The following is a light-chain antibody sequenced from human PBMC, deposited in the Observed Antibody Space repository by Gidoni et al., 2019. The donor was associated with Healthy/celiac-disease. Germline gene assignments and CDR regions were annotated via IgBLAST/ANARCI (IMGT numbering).Light chain of an antibody. J-gene: IGKJ1*01. CDR2: GAS. CDR3: QQYGSSPRT. V-gene: IGKV3-20*01. CDR1: QSVSSSY. Sequence: EIVLTQSPGTLSLSPGERANLSCRASQSVSSSYLAWYQQKPGQAPWLLIYGASSRATGIPDRFSGSGSGTDFTLTISRLEPEDFAVYYCQQYGSSPRTFGQGTKVEIK.